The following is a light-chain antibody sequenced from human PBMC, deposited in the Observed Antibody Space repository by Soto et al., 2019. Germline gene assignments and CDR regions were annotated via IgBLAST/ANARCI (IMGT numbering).Light chain of an antibody. Sequence: EIVLMQSPGTLSLSPGERATLSCRASQSFSSSYLAWYQQKPGQAPRLLIYGASSRATGIPDRFSGSGSGTDFTLTISRLEPEDFAVYYCQQYGSSPRTFGQGTKVDIK. CDR3: QQYGSSPRT. CDR1: QSFSSSY. CDR2: GAS. J-gene: IGKJ1*01. V-gene: IGKV3-20*01.